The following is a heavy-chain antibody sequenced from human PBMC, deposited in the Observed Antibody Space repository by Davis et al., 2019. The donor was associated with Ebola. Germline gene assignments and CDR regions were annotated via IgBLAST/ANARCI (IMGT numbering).Heavy chain of an antibody. CDR1: GYTFTGHY. D-gene: IGHD6-19*01. J-gene: IGHJ3*02. CDR2: INPNSGGT. V-gene: IGHV1-2*02. CDR3: ARIRWLGRKDDAFDI. Sequence: ASVKVSCKASGYTFTGHYMHWVRQAPGQGLEWMGWINPNSGGTNYAKKFQGRVTMTRDTSISTAYMELSRLRSDDTAVYYCARIRWLGRKDDAFDIWGQGTMVTVSS.